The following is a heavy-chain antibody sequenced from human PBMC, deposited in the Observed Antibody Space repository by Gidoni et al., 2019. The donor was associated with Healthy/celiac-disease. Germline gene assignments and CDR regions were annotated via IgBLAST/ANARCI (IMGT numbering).Heavy chain of an antibody. V-gene: IGHV3-49*05. D-gene: IGHD5-18*01. Sequence: EVQLVESGGGLVKPGRSLRLSCTASGFTFGDYAMSWFRQAPGKGLEWVGFIRSKAYGGTTEYAASVKGRFTISRDDSKSIAYLQMNSLKTEDTAVYYCTLQAVQLWLNWFDPWGQGTLVTVSS. CDR3: TLQAVQLWLNWFDP. CDR2: IRSKAYGGTT. J-gene: IGHJ5*02. CDR1: GFTFGDYA.